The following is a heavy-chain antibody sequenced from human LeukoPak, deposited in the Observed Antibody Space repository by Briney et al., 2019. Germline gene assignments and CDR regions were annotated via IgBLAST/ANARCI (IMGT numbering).Heavy chain of an antibody. V-gene: IGHV4-4*07. CDR1: GGSISSYY. D-gene: IGHD3-3*01. J-gene: IGHJ4*02. CDR2: IYTSGST. Sequence: ASETLSHTCTVSGGSISSYYWSWIRQPAGKGQEWIGRIYTSGSTNYNPSPKSRVTMSVDTSKNQFSLKLSSVTAADTAVYYCATTLITIFGGTSDYWGQGTLVTVSS. CDR3: ATTLITIFGGTSDY.